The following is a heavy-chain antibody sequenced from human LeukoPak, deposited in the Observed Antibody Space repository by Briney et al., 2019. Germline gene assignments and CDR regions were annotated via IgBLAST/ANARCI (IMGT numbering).Heavy chain of an antibody. Sequence: SETLSLTCTVSGGSISSYYWSWIRQPPGKGLEWIGYIYYSGSTNYNPSLKSRVTISVDTSKNQFSLKLSSVTAADTAVYYCARGGAAAGERGGNWFDPWGQGTLVTVSS. CDR3: ARGGAAAGERGGNWFDP. D-gene: IGHD6-13*01. CDR2: IYYSGST. J-gene: IGHJ5*02. CDR1: GGSISSYY. V-gene: IGHV4-59*01.